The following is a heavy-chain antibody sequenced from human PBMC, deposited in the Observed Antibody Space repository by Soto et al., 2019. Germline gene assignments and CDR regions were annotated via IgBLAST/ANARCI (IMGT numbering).Heavy chain of an antibody. CDR3: AKGVYDFWSGYYTRTHYFDY. CDR1: GFTFSSYG. V-gene: IGHV3-30*18. Sequence: GGSLRLSCAASGFTFSSYGMHWVRQAPGKGLEWVAVISYDGSNKYYADSVKGRFTISRDNSKNTLYLQMNSLRAEDTAVYYCAKGVYDFWSGYYTRTHYFDYWGQGTLVTVSS. J-gene: IGHJ4*02. D-gene: IGHD3-3*01. CDR2: ISYDGSNK.